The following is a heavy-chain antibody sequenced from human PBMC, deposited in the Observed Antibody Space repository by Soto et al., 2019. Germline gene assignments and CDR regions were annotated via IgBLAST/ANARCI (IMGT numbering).Heavy chain of an antibody. J-gene: IGHJ4*02. CDR2: ISYDGSNK. CDR3: AKDGERYCGGDCYPDS. D-gene: IGHD2-21*02. V-gene: IGHV3-30*18. Sequence: QVQLVESGGGVVQPGRSLRLSCAASGFTFSSYGMHWVRQAPGKGLEWVAVISYDGSNKYYADSVKGRFTISRDNSKNTLYLQMNSLRAEDTAVYYCAKDGERYCGGDCYPDSWGQGTLVTVSS. CDR1: GFTFSSYG.